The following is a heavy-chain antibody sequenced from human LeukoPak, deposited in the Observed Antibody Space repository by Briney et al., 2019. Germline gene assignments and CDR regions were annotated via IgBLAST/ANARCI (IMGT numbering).Heavy chain of an antibody. J-gene: IGHJ4*02. Sequence: GGSLRLSCAASGFTFSSYSMNWVRQAPGKGLEWVSSISSSSSYIYYADSVKGRFTISRDNAESSLYLQVNSLRADDTAIYYCARVSYDNSGYFDYWGQGTLVTVSS. CDR1: GFTFSSYS. CDR3: ARVSYDNSGYFDY. D-gene: IGHD3-22*01. CDR2: ISSSSSYI. V-gene: IGHV3-21*06.